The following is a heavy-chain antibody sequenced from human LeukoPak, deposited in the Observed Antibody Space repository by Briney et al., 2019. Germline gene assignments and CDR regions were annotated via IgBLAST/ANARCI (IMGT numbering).Heavy chain of an antibody. CDR1: DFAVSSNY. D-gene: IGHD3-10*01. Sequence: GGSLRLSCAASDFAVSSNYMSGVGQAPGKGLEWVSVIHKNAITSYADTVKGRFTISRDNSKNTLYLQMNNLRVDDTAVYYCARSLRVRGVPDYMDVWGKGTTVTVYS. J-gene: IGHJ6*03. CDR3: ARSLRVRGVPDYMDV. CDR2: IHKNAIT. V-gene: IGHV3-53*01.